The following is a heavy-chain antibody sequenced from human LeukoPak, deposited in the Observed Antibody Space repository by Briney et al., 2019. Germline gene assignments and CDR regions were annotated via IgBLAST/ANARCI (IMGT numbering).Heavy chain of an antibody. V-gene: IGHV4-61*02. CDR3: ARGRFSFSWFDP. CDR1: GGSISSGSHY. CDR2: IYASGST. D-gene: IGHD3-16*02. J-gene: IGHJ5*02. Sequence: SQTLSLTCTVSGGSISSGSHYWTWIRQPAGKGLEWIGRIYASGSTNYNPSLKSRVTISEDTSNNQFSLKVNSVTAADTAVYYCARGRFSFSWFDPWGQGTLVTVSS.